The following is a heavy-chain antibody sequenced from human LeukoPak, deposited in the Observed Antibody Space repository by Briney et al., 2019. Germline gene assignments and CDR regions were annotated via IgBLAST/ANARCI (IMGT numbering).Heavy chain of an antibody. CDR1: GYTFTGYY. J-gene: IGHJ4*02. CDR2: IIPIFGTA. Sequence: ASVKVSCKASGYTFTGYYMHWVRQAPGQGLEWMGGIIPIFGTANYAQKFQGRVTITADESTSTAYMELSSLRSEDTAVYYCARAVRGDSGGSFDYWGQGTLVTVSS. V-gene: IGHV1-69*13. CDR3: ARAVRGDSGGSFDY. D-gene: IGHD2-21*02.